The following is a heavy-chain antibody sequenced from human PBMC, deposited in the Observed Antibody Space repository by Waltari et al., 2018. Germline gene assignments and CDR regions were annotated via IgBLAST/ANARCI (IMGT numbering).Heavy chain of an antibody. V-gene: IGHV3-9*03. D-gene: IGHD6-13*01. J-gene: IGHJ3*02. Sequence: EVQLVESGGGLVQPGRSLRLSCAASGFTFDDYAMHWVRQAPGKGLEWVSGISWNSGSIGYADSVKGRFTISRDNAKNSLYLQMNSLRAEDMALYYCAESMQQQLFDAFDIWGQGTMVTVSS. CDR3: AESMQQQLFDAFDI. CDR1: GFTFDDYA. CDR2: ISWNSGSI.